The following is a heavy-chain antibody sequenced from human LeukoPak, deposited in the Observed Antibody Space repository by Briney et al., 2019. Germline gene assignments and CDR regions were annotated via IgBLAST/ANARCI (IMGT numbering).Heavy chain of an antibody. Sequence: PGGSLRLSCAASGFTFSSYAMSWVRQAPGKGLEWVSAISGSGGSTYYADSVKGRFTISRDNSKNTLYLQMNSLRAEDTAVYYCAKGPLGYCGGDCRGYWGQGTLVTVSS. J-gene: IGHJ4*02. CDR2: ISGSGGST. CDR1: GFTFSSYA. V-gene: IGHV3-23*01. D-gene: IGHD2-21*02. CDR3: AKGPLGYCGGDCRGY.